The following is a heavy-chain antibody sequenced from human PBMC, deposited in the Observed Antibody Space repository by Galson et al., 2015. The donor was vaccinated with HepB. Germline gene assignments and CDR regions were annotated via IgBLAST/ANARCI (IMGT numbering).Heavy chain of an antibody. J-gene: IGHJ3*02. CDR2: IYYSGST. CDR3: ARDPNGYFFFDM. D-gene: IGHD3-22*01. V-gene: IGHV4-39*07. Sequence: LSLTCTVSGGSFSSSPYYWGWIRQPPGKGLEWIGSIYYSGSTYYNPALKSRVTISIDTSKNQFSLRLTSLTAADTAVYYCARDPNGYFFFDMWGQGTMVTVSS. CDR1: GGSFSSSPYY.